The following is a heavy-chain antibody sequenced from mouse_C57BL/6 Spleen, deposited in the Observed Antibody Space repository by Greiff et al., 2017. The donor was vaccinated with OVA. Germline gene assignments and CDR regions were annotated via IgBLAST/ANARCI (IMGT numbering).Heavy chain of an antibody. D-gene: IGHD3-2*02. CDR1: GYTFTTYP. J-gene: IGHJ3*01. CDR2: FHPYNDDT. Sequence: VKLMESGAELVKPGSSVKMSCKASGYTFTTYPIEWMKQNHGKSLEWIGNFHPYNDDTKYNEKFKGKATLTVEKSSSTVYLELSRLTSDDSAVYYCARGDSSGYVPFAYWGQGTLVTVSA. CDR3: ARGDSSGYVPFAY. V-gene: IGHV1-47*01.